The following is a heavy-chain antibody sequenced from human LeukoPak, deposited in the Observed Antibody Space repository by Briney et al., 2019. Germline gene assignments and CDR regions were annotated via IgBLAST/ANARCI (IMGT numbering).Heavy chain of an antibody. J-gene: IGHJ4*02. Sequence: GGSLRLSCAASGFTFSSYAMSWIRQAPGKGLEWVSYISSSGSTIYYADSVKGRFTISRDNAKNSLYLQMNSLRAEDTAVYYCARVSRNTAMAPFYYWGQGTLVTVSS. D-gene: IGHD5-18*01. V-gene: IGHV3-11*01. CDR2: ISSSGSTI. CDR3: ARVSRNTAMAPFYY. CDR1: GFTFSSYA.